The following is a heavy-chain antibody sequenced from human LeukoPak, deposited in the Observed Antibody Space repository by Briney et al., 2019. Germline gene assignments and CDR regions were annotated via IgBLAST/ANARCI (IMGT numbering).Heavy chain of an antibody. CDR2: ISAYNGNT. CDR1: GYTFTSYG. CDR3: ARLLPVPDQDIVVVVAATPDYYGMDV. Sequence: ASVKVSCKASGYTFTSYGISWVRQAPGQGLEWMGWISAYNGNTNYAQKLQGRVTMATDTSTSTAYMELRSLRSDDTAVYYCARLLPVPDQDIVVVVAATPDYYGMDVWGQGTTVTVSS. V-gene: IGHV1-18*01. J-gene: IGHJ6*02. D-gene: IGHD2-15*01.